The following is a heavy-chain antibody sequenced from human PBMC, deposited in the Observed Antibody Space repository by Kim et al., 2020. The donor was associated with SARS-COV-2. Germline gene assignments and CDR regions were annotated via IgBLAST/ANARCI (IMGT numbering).Heavy chain of an antibody. CDR3: AREGHYYGSGSYQGAYNWFDP. J-gene: IGHJ5*02. CDR1: GYTFTSYY. D-gene: IGHD3-10*01. CDR2: INPSGGST. V-gene: IGHV1-46*01. Sequence: ASVKVSCKASGYTFTSYYMHWVRQAPGQGLEWMGIINPSGGSTSYAQKFQGRVTMTRDTSTSTVYMELSSLRSEDTAVYYCAREGHYYGSGSYQGAYNWFDPWGQGTLVTVSS.